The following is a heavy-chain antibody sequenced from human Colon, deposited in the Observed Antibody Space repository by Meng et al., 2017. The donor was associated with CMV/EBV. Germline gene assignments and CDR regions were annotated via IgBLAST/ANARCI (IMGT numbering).Heavy chain of an antibody. CDR3: ARDLLYDSSGYYYYGMDV. CDR2: IHYEGRYK. Sequence: GGSLRLSCAASGFTFSTSGMHWVRQAPGKGLEWVAFIHYEGRYKYYADSVEGRFTISRDNAKNSLYLQMNSLRAEDTAVYYCARDLLYDSSGYYYYGMDVWGQGTTVTVSS. D-gene: IGHD3-22*01. J-gene: IGHJ6*02. CDR1: GFTFSTSG. V-gene: IGHV3-30*02.